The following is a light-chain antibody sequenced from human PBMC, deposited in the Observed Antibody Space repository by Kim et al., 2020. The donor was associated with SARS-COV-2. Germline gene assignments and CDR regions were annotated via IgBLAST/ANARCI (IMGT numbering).Light chain of an antibody. Sequence: SYELTQPPSVSVAPGETARVTCGGNNIGSKSVHWYQQKPGQAPVLVIYYDRDRPSGIPERFSGSNSGNTATLTISRVEAGDEADHYCQVWDSSSDHPVFGGGTQLTVL. CDR1: NIGSKS. CDR2: YDR. V-gene: IGLV3-21*04. CDR3: QVWDSSSDHPV. J-gene: IGLJ2*01.